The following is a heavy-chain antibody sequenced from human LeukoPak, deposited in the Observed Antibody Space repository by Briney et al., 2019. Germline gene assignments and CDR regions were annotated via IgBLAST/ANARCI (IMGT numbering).Heavy chain of an antibody. CDR2: IYYSGST. D-gene: IGHD3-9*01. CDR3: ARGGLRYFDWLFE. Sequence: SETLSLTCTVSGGSISSGGYYWSWIRQHPGKGVEWIGYIYYSGSTYYNPSLKSRVTISVDTSKNQFSLKLSSVTAADTAVYYCARGGLRYFDWLFEWGQGTLVTVSS. CDR1: GGSISSGGYY. V-gene: IGHV4-31*03. J-gene: IGHJ4*02.